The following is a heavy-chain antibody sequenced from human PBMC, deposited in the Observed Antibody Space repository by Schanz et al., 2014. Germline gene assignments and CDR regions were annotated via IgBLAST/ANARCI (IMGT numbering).Heavy chain of an antibody. D-gene: IGHD3-22*01. CDR3: EKDVTTIVVISEGFDV. V-gene: IGHV3-9*01. Sequence: EVQLVESGGGLVQPGRSLRLACDASGFTFHEYAMQWVRQAPGKGLEWVSGISWNSRSIGYAASVEGRFTISRDNAKGSLYLQMNSLRPEDTALYYCEKDVTTIVVISEGFDVWGQGTAVTVSS. CDR2: ISWNSRSI. CDR1: GFTFHEYA. J-gene: IGHJ3*01.